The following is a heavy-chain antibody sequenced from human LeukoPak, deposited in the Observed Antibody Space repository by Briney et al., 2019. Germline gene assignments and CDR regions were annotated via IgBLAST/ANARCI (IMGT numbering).Heavy chain of an antibody. D-gene: IGHD1-26*01. Sequence: GGSLRLSCEASGFTFSSYSMNWVRQAPAKGLEWTSYISGSSDTIYFADSVKGRFTISRDNAKNSVYLQMSSLRVEDTAVYFCAREESGTYFSWSVGYFDHWGQGALVTVSS. CDR1: GFTFSSYS. CDR3: AREESGTYFSWSVGYFDH. CDR2: ISGSSDTI. J-gene: IGHJ4*02. V-gene: IGHV3-48*04.